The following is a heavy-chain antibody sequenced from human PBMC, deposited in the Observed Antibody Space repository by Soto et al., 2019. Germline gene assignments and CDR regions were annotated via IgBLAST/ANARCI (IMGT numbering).Heavy chain of an antibody. CDR3: ARGGYYFYMDV. D-gene: IGHD1-26*01. CDR1: GGSISISNW. Sequence: PSETLSLTCAVSGGSISISNWWSWVRQTPGKGLEWIGQIHHSGSTNYSPSLTSRVTISVDKSKNQFSLKMNSVTAADTAVYYCARGGYYFYMDVWGKGTTVTVS. CDR2: IHHSGST. J-gene: IGHJ6*03. V-gene: IGHV4-4*02.